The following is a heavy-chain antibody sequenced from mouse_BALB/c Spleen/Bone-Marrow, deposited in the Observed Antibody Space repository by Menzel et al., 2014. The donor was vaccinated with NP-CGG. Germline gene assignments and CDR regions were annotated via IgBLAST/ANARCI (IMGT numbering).Heavy chain of an antibody. D-gene: IGHD4-1*01. CDR1: GYAFTNYW. Sequence: VQLQQSGAELVRPGTSVQVSCKASGYAFTNYWIEWIKQRPGQGLEWIGVINPGSGGANYNEKFKGKATLTADKSSSTAYIQFSSLTSDGSAVYFCARELGRRAMDYWGQGTSVTVSS. J-gene: IGHJ4*01. CDR2: INPGSGGA. CDR3: ARELGRRAMDY. V-gene: IGHV1-54*01.